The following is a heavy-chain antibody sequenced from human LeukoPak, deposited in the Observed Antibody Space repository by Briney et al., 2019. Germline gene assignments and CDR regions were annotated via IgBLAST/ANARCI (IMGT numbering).Heavy chain of an antibody. V-gene: IGHV3-23*01. D-gene: IGHD3-16*02. CDR3: AIPGPSYRRFDH. J-gene: IGHJ4*02. Sequence: PGGSLRLSCAASGFAFSSYAMSWVRQAPVQGLEWVSAISTSGGSTYYADSVKGRFTISRDSSKNTLYLQMNSLRVEDTAVYYCAIPGPSYRRFDHWGQGTLVTVSS. CDR2: ISTSGGST. CDR1: GFAFSSYA.